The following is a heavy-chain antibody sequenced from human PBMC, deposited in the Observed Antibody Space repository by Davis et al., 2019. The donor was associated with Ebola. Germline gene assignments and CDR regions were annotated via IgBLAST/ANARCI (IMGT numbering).Heavy chain of an antibody. CDR1: EFSFSTYT. V-gene: IGHV3-23*01. Sequence: PGGSLRLSCAASEFSFSTYTMNWVRQAPGKGLEWVSGMSGSGGSTFYADSVKGRFTISRDNSKNTLYLQMNSLRAEDTAVYYCAGFPYYDVSGLYRNLGFDFWGQGTLVTVSS. J-gene: IGHJ4*02. D-gene: IGHD3-22*01. CDR3: AGFPYYDVSGLYRNLGFDF. CDR2: MSGSGGST.